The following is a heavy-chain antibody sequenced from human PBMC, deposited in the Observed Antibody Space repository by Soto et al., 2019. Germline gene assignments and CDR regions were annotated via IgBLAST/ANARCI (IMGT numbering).Heavy chain of an antibody. J-gene: IGHJ6*02. Sequence: QVHLQQWGAGLLKPSETLSLTCAVYGGSFSGSYWSWIRQPPGKGLAWIGEISHRGNTNYNPSLKSRLTISVDTSKNQFSLKLSSVTAADTAVYYCAREEAVQWVTKGYYGMDVWGQGTTVTVSS. CDR1: GGSFSGSY. V-gene: IGHV4-34*01. CDR3: AREEAVQWVTKGYYGMDV. CDR2: ISHRGNT. D-gene: IGHD5-18*01.